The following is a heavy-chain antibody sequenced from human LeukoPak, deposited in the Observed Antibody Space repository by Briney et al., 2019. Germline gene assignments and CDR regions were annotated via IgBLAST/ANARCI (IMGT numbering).Heavy chain of an antibody. D-gene: IGHD1-26*01. J-gene: IGHJ4*02. Sequence: GGSLRLSCAASGFPFSSYGMHWVRQTPDKGLQWVAYLRKDATYSNYADSVRGRFTISRDNSKNTLDLQMSSLRVEDTAVYYCASGGPTRGTRHYWGQGTLVTVSS. V-gene: IGHV3-30*02. CDR2: LRKDATYS. CDR3: ASGGPTRGTRHY. CDR1: GFPFSSYG.